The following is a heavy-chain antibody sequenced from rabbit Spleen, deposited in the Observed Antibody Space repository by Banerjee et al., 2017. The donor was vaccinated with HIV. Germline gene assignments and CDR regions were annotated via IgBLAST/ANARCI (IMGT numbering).Heavy chain of an antibody. J-gene: IGHJ4*01. CDR3: ARNANGGWDL. V-gene: IGHV1S7*01. Sequence: QLVESGGGLVQPGGSLELSCKASGFDFSTYSMSWVRQAPGKGLEWIGDIYPVFGITNYANWVKGRFTISSDNAQNTVDLQMNSLTPADTATYFCARNANGGWDLWGPGTLVTVS. CDR2: IYPVFGIT. CDR1: GFDFSTYS. D-gene: IGHD4-1*01.